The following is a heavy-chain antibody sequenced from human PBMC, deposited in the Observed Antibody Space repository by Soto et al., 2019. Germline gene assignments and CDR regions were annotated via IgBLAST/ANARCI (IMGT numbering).Heavy chain of an antibody. J-gene: IGHJ5*02. D-gene: IGHD6-6*01. CDR1: GYTFTSYG. CDR3: ASSSSYRSSFDP. Sequence: ASVKVSCKASGYTFTSYGISWVRQAPGQGLEWMGWISAYNGNTNYAQKLQGRVTMTTDTSTSTAYMELRSLRSDDTAVYYCASSSSYRSSFDPWGQGTLVTVSS. CDR2: ISAYNGNT. V-gene: IGHV1-18*01.